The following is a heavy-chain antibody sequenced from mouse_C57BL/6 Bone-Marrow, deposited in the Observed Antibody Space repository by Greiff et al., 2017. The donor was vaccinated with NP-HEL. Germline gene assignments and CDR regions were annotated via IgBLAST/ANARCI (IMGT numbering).Heavy chain of an antibody. J-gene: IGHJ2*01. CDR3: TTRSTMVTTIDY. CDR2: IYPGNSDT. D-gene: IGHD2-2*01. CDR1: GYTFTSYW. Sequence: VQLQQSGTVLARPGASVKMSCKTSGYTFTSYWMHWVKQRPGQGLEWIGAIYPGNSDTSYNQKFKGKAKLTAVTSASTAYMELSSLTNEDSAVYYCTTRSTMVTTIDYWGQGTTLTVSS. V-gene: IGHV1-5*01.